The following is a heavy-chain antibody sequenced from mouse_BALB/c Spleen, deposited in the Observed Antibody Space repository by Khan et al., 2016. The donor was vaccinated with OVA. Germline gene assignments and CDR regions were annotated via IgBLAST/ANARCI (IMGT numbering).Heavy chain of an antibody. CDR3: VRGRSY. V-gene: IGHV3-2*02. CDR2: INYSGST. Sequence: EVQLQESGPGLVKPSQSLSLTCTVTGYSITSDYAWNWIRQFPGNRLEWMGYINYSGSTSKKPYLKSRTSISRDTSKNKIFLQLNSVTTEDTATYYCVRGRSYWGQGTLVTVSA. CDR1: GYSITSDYA. J-gene: IGHJ3*01.